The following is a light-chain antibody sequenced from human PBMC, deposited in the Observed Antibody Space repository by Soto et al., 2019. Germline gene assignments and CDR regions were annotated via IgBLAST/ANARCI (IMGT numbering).Light chain of an antibody. V-gene: IGKV1-39*01. CDR3: QQSYSTPHST. Sequence: DIPMTQSPSSLSASVGDRVTITCRASQSISSYLNWYQQKPGKAPKLLIYAASSLQSGVPSRFSGSGSGTDFTLTISSLQPEDFATYYCQQSYSTPHSTFGPGTKVDIK. CDR2: AAS. J-gene: IGKJ3*01. CDR1: QSISSY.